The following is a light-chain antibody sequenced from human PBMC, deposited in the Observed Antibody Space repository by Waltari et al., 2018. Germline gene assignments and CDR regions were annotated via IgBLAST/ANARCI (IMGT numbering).Light chain of an antibody. Sequence: QSALTQPASVSGSPGQSITISCTGTSSDVGGYKLVSWYQQPPGKAPKLLISEVTQRSAGVSSRFSGSKSGYTASLRISGLQAEDEADYYCSSYAGSSTLVFGGGTKLTVL. CDR2: EVT. CDR1: SSDVGGYKL. CDR3: SSYAGSSTLV. V-gene: IGLV2-23*02. J-gene: IGLJ2*01.